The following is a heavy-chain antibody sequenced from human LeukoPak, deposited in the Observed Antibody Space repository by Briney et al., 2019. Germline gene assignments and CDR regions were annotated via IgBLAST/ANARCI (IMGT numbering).Heavy chain of an antibody. CDR3: ARSAREVVPAAPLVWFDP. V-gene: IGHV4-39*07. J-gene: IGHJ5*02. CDR1: GGSISSSSYY. D-gene: IGHD2-2*01. Sequence: SETLSLTCTVSGGSISSSSYYWGWIRQPPGKGLEWIGSIYYSGSTYYNPSLKSRVTISVYTSKNQFSLKLSSVTAADTAVYYCARSAREVVPAAPLVWFDPWGQGTLVTVSS. CDR2: IYYSGST.